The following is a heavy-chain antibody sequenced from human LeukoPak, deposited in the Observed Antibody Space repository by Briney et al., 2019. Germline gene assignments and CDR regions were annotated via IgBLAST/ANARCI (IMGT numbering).Heavy chain of an antibody. Sequence: QPGGSLRLSCAASGFTFSSYAMSWVRQAPGKGLEWVSAISGSGGSTYYADSVKGRFTISRDNSKNTLYLQMNSLRAEDTAVYYCAKDSPRTGDFWSGYAGYFDYWGQGTLVTVSS. J-gene: IGHJ4*02. CDR3: AKDSPRTGDFWSGYAGYFDY. V-gene: IGHV3-23*01. D-gene: IGHD3-3*01. CDR2: ISGSGGST. CDR1: GFTFSSYA.